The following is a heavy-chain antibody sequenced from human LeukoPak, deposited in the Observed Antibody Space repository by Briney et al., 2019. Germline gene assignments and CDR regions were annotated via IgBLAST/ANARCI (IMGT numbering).Heavy chain of an antibody. Sequence: GGSLRLSCAASGFTFDDYGMSWVRQAPGKGLEWVSGINWNGGSTGYADSVKGRFTISRDNAKNSLYLQMNSLRAEDTALYYCAGDRGTYYDFWSGYPDYWGQGTLVTVSP. V-gene: IGHV3-20*04. D-gene: IGHD3-3*01. CDR1: GFTFDDYG. CDR3: AGDRGTYYDFWSGYPDY. CDR2: INWNGGST. J-gene: IGHJ4*02.